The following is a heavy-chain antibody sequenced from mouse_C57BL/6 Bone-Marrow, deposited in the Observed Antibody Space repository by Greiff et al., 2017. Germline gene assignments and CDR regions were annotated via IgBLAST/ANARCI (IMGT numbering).Heavy chain of an antibody. V-gene: IGHV1-64*01. D-gene: IGHD1-1*01. CDR2: IHPNSGST. J-gene: IGHJ2*01. CDR3: ARVGYYYGSSYFDY. Sequence: QVQLQQPGAELVKPGASVKLSCKASGYTFTSYWMHWVKQRPGQGLEWIGMIHPNSGSTNYNEKFKSKATLTVDKSSSTAYMQLSSLTSEDSAVYYYARVGYYYGSSYFDYWGQGTTLTVSS. CDR1: GYTFTSYW.